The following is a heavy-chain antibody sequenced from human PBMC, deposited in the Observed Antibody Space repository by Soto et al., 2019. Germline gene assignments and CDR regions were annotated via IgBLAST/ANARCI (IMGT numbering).Heavy chain of an antibody. V-gene: IGHV1-46*03. CDR3: ARGNYDFWSGYTPPTGVGFNWFDP. CDR1: GYTFTSYY. D-gene: IGHD3-3*01. Sequence: GGSVKVSCKASGYTFTSYYMHWVRQAPGQRLEWVGIINPSGGSTSYAQKFQGRVTMTRDTSTSTVYMELSRLRSEDTAVYYCARGNYDFWSGYTPPTGVGFNWFDPLRQGTLVTVSS. CDR2: INPSGGST. J-gene: IGHJ5*02.